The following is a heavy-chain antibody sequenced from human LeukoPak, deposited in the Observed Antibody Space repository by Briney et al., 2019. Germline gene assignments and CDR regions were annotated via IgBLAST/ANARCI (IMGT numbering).Heavy chain of an antibody. D-gene: IGHD4-17*01. CDR3: ATEVTVTTYFVFDY. CDR2: ISSSSSYI. Sequence: GGSLRLSCAASGFTFSSYSMYWVRQAPGKGLEWVSSISSSSSYIYYADSVKGRFTISRDNSKNTLYLQMNSLRAEDTAVYYCATEVTVTTYFVFDYWGQGTLVTVSS. V-gene: IGHV3-21*01. CDR1: GFTFSSYS. J-gene: IGHJ4*02.